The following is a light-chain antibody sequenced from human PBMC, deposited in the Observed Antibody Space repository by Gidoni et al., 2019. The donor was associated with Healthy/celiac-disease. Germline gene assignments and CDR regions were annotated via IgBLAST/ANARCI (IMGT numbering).Light chain of an antibody. J-gene: IGLJ2*01. Sequence: QSALTQPASVSGSPGQSITLSCTGTSSDVGSYNLVSWYQQHPGKAPNLMIYAVSKRPSGVSNRFSGSKSGNTASLTISGLQAEDEADYYCCSYAGSSTLAFGGGTKLTVL. V-gene: IGLV2-23*02. CDR1: SSDVGSYNL. CDR2: AVS. CDR3: CSYAGSSTLA.